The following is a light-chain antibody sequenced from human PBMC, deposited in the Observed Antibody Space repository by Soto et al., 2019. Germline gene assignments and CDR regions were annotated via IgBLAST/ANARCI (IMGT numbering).Light chain of an antibody. Sequence: EIQMTQNQSSLSASVGDRVAITCRASQSISSYLNWYQQKPGKAPKFLIYAASSLQSGVPSRFSGSGSGTEFTLTISSLQTDDFATYYCQHYNSYSEAFCQGTKVDI. J-gene: IGKJ1*01. V-gene: IGKV1-39*01. CDR3: QHYNSYSEA. CDR2: AAS. CDR1: QSISSY.